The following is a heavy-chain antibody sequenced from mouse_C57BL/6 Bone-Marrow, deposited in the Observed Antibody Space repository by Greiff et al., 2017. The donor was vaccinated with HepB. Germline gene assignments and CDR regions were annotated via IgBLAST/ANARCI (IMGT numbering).Heavy chain of an antibody. CDR3: ARNDGNYVYYYAMDY. Sequence: VKLVESGPGLVAPSQSLSITCTVSGFSLTSYAISWVRQPPGKGLEWLGVIWTGGGTNYNSALKSRLSISKDNSKSQVFLKMNSLQTDDTARYYCARNDGNYVYYYAMDYWGQGTSVTVSS. CDR1: GFSLTSYA. J-gene: IGHJ4*01. V-gene: IGHV2-9-1*01. D-gene: IGHD2-1*01. CDR2: IWTGGGT.